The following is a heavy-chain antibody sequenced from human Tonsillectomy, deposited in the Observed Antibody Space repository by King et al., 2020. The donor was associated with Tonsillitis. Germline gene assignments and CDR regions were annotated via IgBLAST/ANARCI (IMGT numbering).Heavy chain of an antibody. D-gene: IGHD2-2*01. CDR3: AKGYCSGTSCRDYYFDH. V-gene: IGHV3-9*01. CDR2: ISWNSARI. Sequence: VQLVESGGGLVQPGRSLRLSCAASGFTFDDYAMHWVRQAPGKGLEWVSGISWNSARIDYADSVKGRFTISRDNAKNSLYLQMNSLRAEDTAFYYCAKGYCSGTSCRDYYFDHWGQGTLVTVSS. CDR1: GFTFDDYA. J-gene: IGHJ4*02.